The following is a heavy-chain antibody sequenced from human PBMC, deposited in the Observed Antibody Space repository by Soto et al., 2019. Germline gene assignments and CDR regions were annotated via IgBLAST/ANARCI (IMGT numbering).Heavy chain of an antibody. D-gene: IGHD1-26*01. Sequence: QVQLVQSGAEVKKPGASVKVSCKASGYTFTSYDINWVRQATGQGLEWMGWMNPNSGNTGYAQKFQGRVTMTRNTSISTAYMELSSLRSEDTAVYYCARATSGSYYTYYYYGIDVWGQGTTVTVSS. V-gene: IGHV1-8*01. CDR3: ARATSGSYYTYYYYGIDV. CDR2: MNPNSGNT. J-gene: IGHJ6*02. CDR1: GYTFTSYD.